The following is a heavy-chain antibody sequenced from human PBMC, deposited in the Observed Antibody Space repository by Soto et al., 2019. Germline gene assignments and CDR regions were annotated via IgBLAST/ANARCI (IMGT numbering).Heavy chain of an antibody. D-gene: IGHD3-16*01. CDR3: ARWGTDSRLNRFDP. J-gene: IGHJ5*02. CDR1: GASITNSNW. V-gene: IGHV4-4*02. Sequence: QVQLQESGPGLVKPSETLSLTCVVSGASITNSNWWNWVRQSPDKGLEWIGEISFTGSTNYNPSLRSRVTISADKSKNQFSLKMSSVTAADTAVYYCARWGTDSRLNRFDPWGQGTQVIVSS. CDR2: ISFTGST.